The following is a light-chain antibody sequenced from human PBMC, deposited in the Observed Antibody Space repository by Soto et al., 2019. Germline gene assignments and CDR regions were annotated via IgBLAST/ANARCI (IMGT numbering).Light chain of an antibody. J-gene: IGKJ1*01. CDR3: QQYDKWPRT. CDR2: GGS. Sequence: EIVLTQSPGTLSLSPGDRATLSCRASQRVSTFLAWYQQRPGQSPRLLIYGGSARATGIPARFSGGGSGAEYTLTISSLQSEDFAVYYCQQYDKWPRTFGQGTKVDI. CDR1: QRVSTF. V-gene: IGKV3-15*01.